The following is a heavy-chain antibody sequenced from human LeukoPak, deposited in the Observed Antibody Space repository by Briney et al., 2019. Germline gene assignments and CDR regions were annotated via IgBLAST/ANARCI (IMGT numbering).Heavy chain of an antibody. CDR2: IRYDGSNK. CDR1: GSTFSTDA. CDR3: ARSTVPAAIRAPFDY. J-gene: IGHJ4*02. V-gene: IGHV3-33*08. Sequence: GGSLRLSCAASGSTFSTDAMHWVRQAPGKGLEWVAFIRYDGSNKYYADSVKGRFTISRDNAKNSLYLQMNSLRAEDTAVYYCARSTVPAAIRAPFDYWGQGTLVTVSS. D-gene: IGHD2-2*01.